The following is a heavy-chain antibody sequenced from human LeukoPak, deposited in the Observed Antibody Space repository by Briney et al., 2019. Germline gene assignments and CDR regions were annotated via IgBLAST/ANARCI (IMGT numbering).Heavy chain of an antibody. Sequence: PGGSLRLSCAASGFTSSNYAMSWVRQAPGKGLVWVSAISGGSGTTYYADSVQGRFTISRDNSKNTLYLQMNSLRAEDTAIYYCAKIYSAGGYDSSGSYSYFDSWGQGTLVTVSS. J-gene: IGHJ4*02. V-gene: IGHV3-23*01. D-gene: IGHD3-22*01. CDR2: ISGGSGTT. CDR3: AKIYSAGGYDSSGSYSYFDS. CDR1: GFTSSNYA.